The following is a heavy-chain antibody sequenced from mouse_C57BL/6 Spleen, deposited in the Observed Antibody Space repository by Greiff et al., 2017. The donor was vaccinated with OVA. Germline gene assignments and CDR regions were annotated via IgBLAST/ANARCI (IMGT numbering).Heavy chain of an antibody. CDR1: GYTFTSYW. Sequence: QVQLQQPGAELVMPGASVKLSCKASGYTFTSYWMHWVKQRPGQGLEWIGEIDPSDSYTNYNQKFKGKSTLTVDKSSSTAYMQLSSLTSEDSAVYYCARGSHYYGSSYSFDYWGQGTTLIVSS. CDR3: ARGSHYYGSSYSFDY. J-gene: IGHJ2*01. D-gene: IGHD1-1*01. CDR2: IDPSDSYT. V-gene: IGHV1-69*01.